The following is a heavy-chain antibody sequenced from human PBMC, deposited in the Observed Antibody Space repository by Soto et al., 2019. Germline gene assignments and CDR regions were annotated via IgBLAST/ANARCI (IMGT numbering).Heavy chain of an antibody. V-gene: IGHV3-53*04. J-gene: IGHJ3*02. Sequence: GGSLRLSCAASGFTVSSNYMSWVRQAPGKGLEWVSVIYSGGSTYYADSVKGRFTISRHNSKNTLYLQMNSMRAEDTVVYYCARDCGDDAFDIWGQGTMVTVSS. CDR2: IYSGGST. D-gene: IGHD6-25*01. CDR1: GFTVSSNY. CDR3: ARDCGDDAFDI.